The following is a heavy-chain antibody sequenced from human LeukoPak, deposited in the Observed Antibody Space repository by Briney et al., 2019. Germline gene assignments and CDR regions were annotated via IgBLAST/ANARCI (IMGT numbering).Heavy chain of an antibody. J-gene: IGHJ4*02. CDR2: IYYSGST. V-gene: IGHV4-59*01. CDR1: GGSISSYY. CDR3: ARVGYYYDSRALDY. D-gene: IGHD3-22*01. Sequence: SETPSLTCTVSGGSISSYYWSWIRQPPGKGLEWIGYIYYSGSTNYNPSLKSRVTISVDTSKNQFSLKLSSVTAADTAVYYCARVGYYYDSRALDYWGQGTLVTVSS.